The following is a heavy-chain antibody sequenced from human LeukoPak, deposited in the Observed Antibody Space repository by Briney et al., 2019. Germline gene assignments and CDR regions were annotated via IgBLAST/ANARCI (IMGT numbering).Heavy chain of an antibody. V-gene: IGHV3-11*04. CDR3: ARESYYGSGSPLNY. CDR1: GFTFSDYY. J-gene: IGHJ4*02. D-gene: IGHD3-10*01. Sequence: PGGSLRLSCAASGFTFSDYYMSWIRQAPGKGLEWVPYISSSGSTIYYADSVKGRFTISRDNAKNSLYLQMNSLRAEDTAVYYCARESYYGSGSPLNYWGQGTLVTVSS. CDR2: ISSSGSTI.